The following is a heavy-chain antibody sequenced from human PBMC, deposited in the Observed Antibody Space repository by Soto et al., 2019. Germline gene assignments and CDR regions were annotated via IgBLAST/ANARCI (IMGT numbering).Heavy chain of an antibody. D-gene: IGHD6-13*01. CDR3: AKRQSRSSTPAEY. J-gene: IGHJ4*02. V-gene: IGHV3-23*01. Sequence: RLSCAPCGFTFSNYPMSWVRQAPGKGLEWVSGISSNGGGTYYADSVKGRFAISRDNSQNTLYLQMNSLRAEDTAVYYCAKRQSRSSTPAEYWGQGTLVTVSS. CDR2: ISSNGGGT. CDR1: GFTFSNYP.